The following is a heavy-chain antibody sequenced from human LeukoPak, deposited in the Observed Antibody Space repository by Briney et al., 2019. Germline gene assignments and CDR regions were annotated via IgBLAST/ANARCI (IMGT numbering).Heavy chain of an antibody. V-gene: IGHV3-74*01. CDR2: INSDGSST. CDR3: AKHRGSSGADARPAEY. Sequence: GGSLRLSCAASGFTFSSYWMHWVRQAPGKGLVWVSRINSDGSSTSYADSVKGRFTISRDNSKNTLYLQMNSLRAADTAVYYCAKHRGSSGADARPAEYWGQGTLVTVSS. D-gene: IGHD5-12*01. J-gene: IGHJ4*02. CDR1: GFTFSSYW.